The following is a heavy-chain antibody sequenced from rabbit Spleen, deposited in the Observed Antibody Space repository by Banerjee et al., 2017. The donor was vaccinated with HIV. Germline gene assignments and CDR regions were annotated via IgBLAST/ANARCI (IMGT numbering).Heavy chain of an antibody. D-gene: IGHD4-2*01. CDR2: IRAGGSGDT. V-gene: IGHV1S45*01. CDR3: ARDAAGREDFNL. J-gene: IGHJ4*01. CDR1: GFSFSSSYW. Sequence: EESGGGLVQPEGSLTLTCTASGFSFSSSYWICWVRQAPGKGLEWIACIRAGGSGDTYYASWAKGRFTISKTSSTTVTLQMASLTAADTAAYFCARDAAGREDFNLWGPGTLVTVS.